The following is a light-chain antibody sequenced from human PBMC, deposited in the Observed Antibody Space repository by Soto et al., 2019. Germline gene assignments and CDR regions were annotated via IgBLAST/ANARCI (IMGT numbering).Light chain of an antibody. CDR3: CSYAGRGVV. CDR2: EGT. CDR1: SSDVGGYNL. Sequence: QSVLTQPRSVSGSPGQSVTISCTGTSSDVGGYNLVSWYQQHPGKAPKLMIYEGTKRPSGVSNHFSGSKSGNTASLTISGLQAEDEADYYCCSYAGRGVVFGGGTKVTVL. J-gene: IGLJ2*01. V-gene: IGLV2-23*01.